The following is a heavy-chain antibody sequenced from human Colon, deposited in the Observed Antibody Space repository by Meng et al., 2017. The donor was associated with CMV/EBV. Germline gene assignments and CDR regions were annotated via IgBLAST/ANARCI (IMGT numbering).Heavy chain of an antibody. D-gene: IGHD2-2*01. V-gene: IGHV3-53*01. CDR2: IYGGGTT. Sequence: GESLKISCAASGFSVSKNYMSWVRQAPGKGLEWVSVIYGGGTTYYADSVKGRFTISRDNSKNTLSLQMDSLRAEDTAVYYCAGESGVPNGMDVWGQGTTVTVSS. CDR1: GFSVSKNY. J-gene: IGHJ6*02. CDR3: AGESGVPNGMDV.